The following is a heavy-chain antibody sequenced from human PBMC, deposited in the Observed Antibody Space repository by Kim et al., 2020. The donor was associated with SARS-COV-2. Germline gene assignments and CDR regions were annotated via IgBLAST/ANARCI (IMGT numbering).Heavy chain of an antibody. CDR2: INAGNGDT. J-gene: IGHJ4*02. Sequence: ASVKVSCKASGYTFTNYGMHWVRQAPGQRLEWMGWINAGNGDTKYSQKFQGRVTITRVTSASTAYMELRSLSSEDPAVYYCSRVRCGYYGGVDYWGQGTL. CDR1: GYTFTNYG. D-gene: IGHD3-10*01. CDR3: SRVRCGYYGGVDY. V-gene: IGHV1-3*01.